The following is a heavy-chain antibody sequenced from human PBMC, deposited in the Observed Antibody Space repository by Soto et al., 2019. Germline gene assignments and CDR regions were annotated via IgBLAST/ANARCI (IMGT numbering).Heavy chain of an antibody. CDR1: GYTFTSYA. Sequence: QVQLVQSGAEVKKPGASVKVSCKASGYTFTSYAMHWVRQAPGQRLEWMGWINAGNGNTKFSQKFQGRVTITRDTSASTAYMELSSLRSEDAAVYYCARLDVGADYGMDVWGQGTTVTVSS. D-gene: IGHD1-26*01. CDR3: ARLDVGADYGMDV. J-gene: IGHJ6*02. V-gene: IGHV1-3*01. CDR2: INAGNGNT.